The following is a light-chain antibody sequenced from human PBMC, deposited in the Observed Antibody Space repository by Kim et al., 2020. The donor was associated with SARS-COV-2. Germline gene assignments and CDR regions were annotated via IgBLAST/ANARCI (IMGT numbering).Light chain of an antibody. J-gene: IGKJ1*01. V-gene: IGKV3-20*01. CDR1: ESVRGNN. CDR2: AES. Sequence: GEKDNQDSRDRESVRGNNVGGGQQKHGQNHRLIIYAESIRATGIPDRLSGSECGTDFSLTISRLEPEDFAVYYCQQYGASTPWTLGLGTKVEIK. CDR3: QQYGASTPWT.